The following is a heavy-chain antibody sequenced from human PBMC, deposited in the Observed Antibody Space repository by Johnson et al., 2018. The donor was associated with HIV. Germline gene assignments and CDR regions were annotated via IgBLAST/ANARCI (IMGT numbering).Heavy chain of an antibody. V-gene: IGHV3-30*04. CDR2: ISYNEDKK. CDR1: GFTFRTFP. Sequence: QVKLVESGGGVVQPGRSLRLSCAASGFTFRTFPMHWVRQAPGKGLEWMAFISYNEDKKYYADSVKGRFTISRDNSKNILYLQMNSLRAEDTATYYCARLPSGYNRDTFNIWGQGTMVTVSS. CDR3: ARLPSGYNRDTFNI. J-gene: IGHJ3*02. D-gene: IGHD5-18*01.